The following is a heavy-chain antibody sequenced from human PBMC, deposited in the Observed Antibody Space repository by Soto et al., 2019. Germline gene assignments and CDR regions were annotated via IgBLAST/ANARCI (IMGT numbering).Heavy chain of an antibody. D-gene: IGHD7-27*01. CDR1: GYSITSDNYY. CDR2: VFYSGTT. J-gene: IGHJ5*02. V-gene: IGHV4-31*03. Sequence: QVQLQESGPGLVKPSQTLALTCTVSGYSITSDNYYWTWIRHRPGGGLEWIGHVFYSGTTFYNPSLKSRLTHSLDTSESQFSLRLTSVTAADTAVYYCARGLTFLTWFAPWGQGTLVTVSS. CDR3: ARGLTFLTWFAP.